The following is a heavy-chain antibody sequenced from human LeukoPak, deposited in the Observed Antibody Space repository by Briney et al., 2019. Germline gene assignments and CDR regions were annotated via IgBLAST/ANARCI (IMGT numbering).Heavy chain of an antibody. CDR1: GGSISSYY. CDR3: ARSYRTYYYDSSGLTFDY. V-gene: IGHV4-59*01. D-gene: IGHD3-22*01. J-gene: IGHJ4*02. CDR2: IYYSGST. Sequence: SETLSLTCTVSGGSISSYYWSWIRQPPGKGLEWIGYIYYSGSTNYNPSLKSRVTISADTSKNQFSLKLSSVTAADTAVYYCARSYRTYYYDSSGLTFDYWGQGTLVTVSS.